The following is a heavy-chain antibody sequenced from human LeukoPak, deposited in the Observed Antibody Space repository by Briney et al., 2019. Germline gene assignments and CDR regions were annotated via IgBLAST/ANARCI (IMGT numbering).Heavy chain of an antibody. J-gene: IGHJ6*02. CDR3: ARGWSGYGMDV. D-gene: IGHD3-3*01. CDR1: GGSISSYY. Sequence: PSETLSLTCTVSGGSISSYYWSWIRQPPGKGLEWIGYIYYSGSTNYNPSLKSRVTISVDRSKNQFSLKLSSVTAADTAVYYCARGWSGYGMDVWGQGTTVTVSS. V-gene: IGHV4-59*12. CDR2: IYYSGST.